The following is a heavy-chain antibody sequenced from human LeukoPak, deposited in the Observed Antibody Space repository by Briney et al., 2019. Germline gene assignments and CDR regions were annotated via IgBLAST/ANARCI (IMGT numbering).Heavy chain of an antibody. Sequence: SSVTLSLTCTVSGGSISSYYWSWIRQPPGKGLEWIGYIYYSGSTNYNPSLKSRVTISVDTSKNQFSLKLSSVTAADTAVYYCARGRRVRGVIILDYYYYYMDVWGKGTTVTISS. J-gene: IGHJ6*03. D-gene: IGHD3-10*01. CDR2: IYYSGST. CDR1: GGSISSYY. CDR3: ARGRRVRGVIILDYYYYYMDV. V-gene: IGHV4-59*01.